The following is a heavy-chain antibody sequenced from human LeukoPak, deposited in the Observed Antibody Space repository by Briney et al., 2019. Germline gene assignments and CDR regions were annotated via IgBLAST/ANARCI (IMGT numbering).Heavy chain of an antibody. V-gene: IGHV4-34*01. Sequence: SETLSLTCAVYGGSFSGYYWSWIRQPPGKGLEWMGEINHSGSTNYNPSLKSRVTISVDTSKNQFSLKLSSVTAADTAVYYCARGRGPRKYYYDSRNWFDPWGQGTLVTVSS. CDR1: GGSFSGYY. D-gene: IGHD3-22*01. J-gene: IGHJ5*02. CDR3: ARGRGPRKYYYDSRNWFDP. CDR2: INHSGST.